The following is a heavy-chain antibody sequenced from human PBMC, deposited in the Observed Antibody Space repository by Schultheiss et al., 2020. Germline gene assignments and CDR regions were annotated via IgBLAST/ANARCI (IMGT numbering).Heavy chain of an antibody. V-gene: IGHV3-15*01. CDR2: IKSKTDGGTT. CDR1: GFTVSSKY. CDR3: ARRGDYSSGYGMDV. Sequence: GGSLRLSCAASGFTVSSKYMSWVRQAPGKGLEWVGRIKSKTDGGTTDYAAPVKGRFTISRDDSKNTLYLQMNSLRAEDTAVYYCARRGDYSSGYGMDVWGQGTTVTVSS. J-gene: IGHJ6*02. D-gene: IGHD3-10*01.